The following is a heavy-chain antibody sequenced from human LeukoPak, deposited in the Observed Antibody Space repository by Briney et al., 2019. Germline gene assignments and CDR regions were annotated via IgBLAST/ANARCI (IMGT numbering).Heavy chain of an antibody. Sequence: ASVKVSCKTSGYTFTDYFMHWVRQAPGQGLEWMGWINCNTAGTNYAQKFQGRVIMTRDTSISTVYMELSRLRSEDTAVYYCAREPLEGLDVWGQGTTVTVSS. CDR3: AREPLEGLDV. CDR1: GYTFTDYF. J-gene: IGHJ6*02. CDR2: INCNTAGT. V-gene: IGHV1-2*02.